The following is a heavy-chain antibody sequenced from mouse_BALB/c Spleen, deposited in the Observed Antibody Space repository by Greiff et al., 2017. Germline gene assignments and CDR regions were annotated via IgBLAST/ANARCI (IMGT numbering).Heavy chain of an antibody. Sequence: EVHLVESGAELVKPGASVKLSCTASGFNIKDTYMHWVKQRPEQGLEWIGRIDPANGNTKYDPKFQGKATITADTSSNTAYLQLSSLTSEDTAVYYCARKGGERGYFDYWGQGTTLTVSS. CDR1: GFNIKDTY. V-gene: IGHV14-3*02. CDR2: IDPANGNT. J-gene: IGHJ2*01. CDR3: ARKGGERGYFDY.